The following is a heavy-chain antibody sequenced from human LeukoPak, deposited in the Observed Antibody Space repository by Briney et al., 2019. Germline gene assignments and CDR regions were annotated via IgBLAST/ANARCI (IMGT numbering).Heavy chain of an antibody. J-gene: IGHJ6*03. CDR2: ISGSGGST. CDR3: AKGAGSSGPLRLYYYYMDV. V-gene: IGHV3-23*01. D-gene: IGHD6-19*01. CDR1: GFTFSSYA. Sequence: GGSLRLSCAASGFTFSSYAMSWVRQAPGKGLEWVSAISGSGGSTYYADSVKGRFTISRDNSKNTLYLQMNSLRAEDTAVYYCAKGAGSSGPLRLYYYYMDVWGKGTTVTVSS.